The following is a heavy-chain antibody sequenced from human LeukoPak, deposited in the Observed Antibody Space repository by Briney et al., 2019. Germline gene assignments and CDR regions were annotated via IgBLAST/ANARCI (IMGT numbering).Heavy chain of an antibody. V-gene: IGHV4-59*01. D-gene: IGHD6-13*01. CDR3: ARATYISSRASQLGY. J-gene: IGHJ4*02. Sequence: SETLSLTCIVADGSISSYYWSWIRQPPGKVLEWMGYIHSSGTTNCSPSLKSRITMSLDTSKNQFSLRLSSVTAADTAMYYCARATYISSRASQLGYWGQGTLVTVSS. CDR1: DGSISSYY. CDR2: IHSSGTT.